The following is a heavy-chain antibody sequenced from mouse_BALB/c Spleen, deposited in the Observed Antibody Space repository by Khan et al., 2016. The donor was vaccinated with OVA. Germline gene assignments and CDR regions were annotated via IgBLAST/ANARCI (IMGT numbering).Heavy chain of an antibody. V-gene: IGHV1-61*01. CDR2: IDPSDSET. Sequence: QVQLQQPGAELVRPGASVKLSCKASGYTFTSYWMNWVKQRPGQGLEWIGMIDPSDSETHYNQIFKDKATLTVDKSSSTAYMQLNSLTSEDSAVYYCARREKYGYDPSWFAYWGQGTLVTVSA. D-gene: IGHD2-2*01. CDR3: ARREKYGYDPSWFAY. J-gene: IGHJ3*01. CDR1: GYTFTSYW.